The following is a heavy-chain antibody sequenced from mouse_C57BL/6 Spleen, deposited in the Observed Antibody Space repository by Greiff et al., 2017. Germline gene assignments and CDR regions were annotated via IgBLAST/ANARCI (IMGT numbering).Heavy chain of an antibody. CDR2: INPNNGGT. V-gene: IGHV1-26*01. CDR3: ARRDSSGFDY. J-gene: IGHJ2*01. Sequence: EVQLQQSGPELVKPGASVKISCKVSGYTFTDYYMNWVKQSHGKSLEWIGDINPNNGGTSYNQKFKGKATLTVDKSSSTAYMELRSLTSEDSAVYYCARRDSSGFDYWGQGTTLTVSS. CDR1: GYTFTDYY. D-gene: IGHD3-2*02.